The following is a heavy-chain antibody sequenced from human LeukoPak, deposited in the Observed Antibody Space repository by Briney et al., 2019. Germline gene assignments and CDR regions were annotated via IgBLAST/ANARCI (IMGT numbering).Heavy chain of an antibody. J-gene: IGHJ5*02. CDR2: IYDSGST. CDR3: AFFGGATDWFDP. CDR1: GGSISSGGYS. D-gene: IGHD3-3*01. Sequence: PSETLSLTCAVSGGSISSGGYSWSWIRQPPGKGLEWIGYIYDSGSTYYNPSLKSRVTISVDTSKNQFSLKLTSVTAADTAVYYCAFFGGATDWFDPWGQGTLVTVSS. V-gene: IGHV4-30-2*02.